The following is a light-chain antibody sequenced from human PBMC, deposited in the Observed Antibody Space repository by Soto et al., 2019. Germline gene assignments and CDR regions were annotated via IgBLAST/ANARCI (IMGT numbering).Light chain of an antibody. CDR3: QQYNNWPPT. Sequence: DTVMTQSPATLSVSPGETATLSCRASESVGSHLAWYQQKPGQAPRLLIYGASTRATGIPARFSGSGSGTEFTLTISSLQSEDFAVYYCQQYNNWPPTFGQGTKV. V-gene: IGKV3-15*01. CDR2: GAS. J-gene: IGKJ1*01. CDR1: ESVGSH.